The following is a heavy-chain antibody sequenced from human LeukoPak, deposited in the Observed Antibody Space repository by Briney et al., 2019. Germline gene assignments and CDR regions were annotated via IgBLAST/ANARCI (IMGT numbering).Heavy chain of an antibody. CDR2: ISGSGGST. Sequence: SGGSLRLSCAASGFTFSSYAMSWVRQAPGKGLGWVSAISGSGGSTYYADSVKGRFTISRDNTKNTLYLQMNSLRAEDTAVYYCAKTPLYGDYVSYFDYWGQGTLVTVSS. V-gene: IGHV3-23*01. J-gene: IGHJ4*02. CDR1: GFTFSSYA. D-gene: IGHD4-17*01. CDR3: AKTPLYGDYVSYFDY.